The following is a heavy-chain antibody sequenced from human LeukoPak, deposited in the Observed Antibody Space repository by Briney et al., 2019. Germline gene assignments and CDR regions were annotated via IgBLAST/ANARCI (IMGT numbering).Heavy chain of an antibody. Sequence: SVKVSCKTSGGTFNNSAISWVRQAPGQGLEWLGGTMPLFGTAGYAQKFQGRVTITKDESTRTVYLELTSLTSDDTAVYYCAIDVHGDYGSGWFGPWGQGTLVSVSS. CDR3: AIDVHGDYGSGWFGP. V-gene: IGHV1-69*05. CDR2: TMPLFGTA. CDR1: GGTFNNSA. D-gene: IGHD4-17*01. J-gene: IGHJ5*02.